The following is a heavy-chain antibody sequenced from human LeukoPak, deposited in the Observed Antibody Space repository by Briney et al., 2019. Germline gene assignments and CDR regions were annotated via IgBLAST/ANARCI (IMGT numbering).Heavy chain of an antibody. V-gene: IGHV5-51*01. Sequence: GESLKISCKGSGYSFTSYWIGWVRQMPGKGLEWMGIIYPGGSDTRYSPSFQGQVTISADKSISTAYLQWSSLKASDTAMYYCARSYYYGSGSYYIGGYWGQGTLVTVSS. J-gene: IGHJ4*02. D-gene: IGHD3-10*01. CDR3: ARSYYYGSGSYYIGGY. CDR2: IYPGGSDT. CDR1: GYSFTSYW.